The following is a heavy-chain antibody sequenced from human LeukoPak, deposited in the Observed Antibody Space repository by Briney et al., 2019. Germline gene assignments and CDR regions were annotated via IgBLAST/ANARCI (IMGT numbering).Heavy chain of an antibody. V-gene: IGHV3-30*02. J-gene: IGHJ5*02. CDR1: GFTFSSYG. CDR2: IRYDGSNK. D-gene: IGHD6-6*01. Sequence: GGSLRLSCAASGFTFSSYGMHWVRQAPGKGLEWVTFIRYDGSNKYYTDSVKGRFTISRDNSKNTLYLQMNSLRAEDTAVYYCAKGEYSSSPFDPWGQGTLVTVSS. CDR3: AKGEYSSSPFDP.